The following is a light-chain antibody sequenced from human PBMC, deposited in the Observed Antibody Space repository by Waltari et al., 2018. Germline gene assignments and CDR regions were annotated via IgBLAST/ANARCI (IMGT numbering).Light chain of an antibody. CDR1: GRRSTTV. CDR3: ESGGHGTWV. Sequence: QLVLTQSPSASASLGASSTLTCPLIGRRSTTVIAWHQQQPGKGPRFLMRINSDGNRLKGDEIPDRFSGSSSGAEHYLTISSVQSEDEADYYCESGGHGTWVFGGGTKLTVL. J-gene: IGLJ3*02. CDR2: INSDGNR. V-gene: IGLV4-69*01.